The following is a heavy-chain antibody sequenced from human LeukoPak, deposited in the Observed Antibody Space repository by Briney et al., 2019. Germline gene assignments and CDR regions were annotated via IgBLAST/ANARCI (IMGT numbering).Heavy chain of an antibody. J-gene: IGHJ5*02. CDR2: IIPIFGTA. D-gene: IGHD1-26*01. Sequence: SVKVSCKASGGTFSSYTITWVRQAPGQGLEWMGGIIPIFGTANYAQKFQGRVTITADESTSTAYMELSSVRSKDTAVYYCARGAVGAPRGWFDPWGQGTLVTVSS. CDR1: GGTFSSYT. CDR3: ARGAVGAPRGWFDP. V-gene: IGHV1-69*13.